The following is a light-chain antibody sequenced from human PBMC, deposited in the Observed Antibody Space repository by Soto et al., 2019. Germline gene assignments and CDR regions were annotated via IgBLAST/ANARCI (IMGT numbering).Light chain of an antibody. J-gene: IGLJ3*02. CDR1: TGAVTSGNY. V-gene: IGLV7-43*01. Sequence: QTVVTQEPSLTVSPGGTVTLTCASSTGAVTSGNYPSWFQRKPGQAPRTLIYTTNDKHSWTPARFSGSLLGGRATLTLSGAQPEDEADYYCLLYYGGAHLVFGGGTKLTVL. CDR2: TTN. CDR3: LLYYGGAHLV.